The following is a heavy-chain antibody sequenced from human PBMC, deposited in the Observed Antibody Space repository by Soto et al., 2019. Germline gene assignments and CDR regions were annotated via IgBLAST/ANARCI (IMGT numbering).Heavy chain of an antibody. Sequence: EVQLLESGGGLVQPGGSLRLSCAASGFTFNNYAMTWVRQAPGKGLEWVSAISGGGDTTSYADSVKGRFTVSRDGSTNTLYLQMSSLRAEDTALYYCAKGRGGSGSLTPRVDCWGQGTLVTVSS. CDR2: ISGGGDTT. D-gene: IGHD3-10*01. CDR1: GFTFNNYA. J-gene: IGHJ4*02. V-gene: IGHV3-23*01. CDR3: AKGRGGSGSLTPRVDC.